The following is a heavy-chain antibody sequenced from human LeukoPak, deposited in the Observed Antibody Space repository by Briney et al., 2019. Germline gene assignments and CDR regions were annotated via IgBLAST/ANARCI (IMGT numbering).Heavy chain of an antibody. CDR2: ISYDGSNK. V-gene: IGHV3-30*03. J-gene: IGHJ4*02. Sequence: GGSLRLSCAASGFAFSSYNMNWVRQAPGKGLEWVAVISYDGSNKYYADSVKGRFTISRDNSKNTLYLQMNSLRAEDTAVYYCARSQHYYDSSGYVFDYWGQGTLVTVSS. CDR1: GFAFSSYN. D-gene: IGHD3-22*01. CDR3: ARSQHYYDSSGYVFDY.